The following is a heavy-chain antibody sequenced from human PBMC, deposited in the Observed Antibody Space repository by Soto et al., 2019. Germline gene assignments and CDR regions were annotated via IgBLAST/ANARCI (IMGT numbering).Heavy chain of an antibody. CDR1: GGTFSSYA. J-gene: IGHJ5*02. D-gene: IGHD2-15*01. V-gene: IGHV1-69*13. CDR2: IIPIFGTA. Sequence: SVKVSCRASGGTFSSYAISWVRQAPGQGLEWMGGIIPIFGTANYAQKFQGRVTITADESTSTAYMELSSLRSEDTAVYYCARSYCSGGSCYSGWFDPWGQGTLVTVSS. CDR3: ARSYCSGGSCYSGWFDP.